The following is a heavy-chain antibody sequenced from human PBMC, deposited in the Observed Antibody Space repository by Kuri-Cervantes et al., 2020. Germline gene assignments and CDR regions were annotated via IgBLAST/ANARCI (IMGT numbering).Heavy chain of an antibody. V-gene: IGHV1-8*01. D-gene: IGHD3-22*01. Sequence: ASVKVSCKASGYTFTSYDINWVRQATGQGPEWMGYMNANSGDTTYAQKFQGRVTMTWSTSISTAYMELSSLISDDTAVYYCARSYDTSGYANSLDSWGRGTLVTVSS. CDR1: GYTFTSYD. J-gene: IGHJ4*02. CDR3: ARSYDTSGYANSLDS. CDR2: MNANSGDT.